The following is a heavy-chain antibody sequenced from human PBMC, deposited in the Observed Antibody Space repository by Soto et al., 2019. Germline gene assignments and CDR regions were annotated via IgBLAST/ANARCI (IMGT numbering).Heavy chain of an antibody. J-gene: IGHJ6*04. CDR1: GFTFSSYG. CDR3: ARDFGPYYYYGMCV. Sequence: GGSLRLSCAASGFTFSSYGMHWVRQAPGKGLERVAVIWYDGSNKYYADSVKGRFTISRDNSKNTLYLQMNSLRAEATAVFFCARDFGPYYYYGMCVWGKGTRFTVAS. V-gene: IGHV3-33*01. D-gene: IGHD3-10*01. CDR2: IWYDGSNK.